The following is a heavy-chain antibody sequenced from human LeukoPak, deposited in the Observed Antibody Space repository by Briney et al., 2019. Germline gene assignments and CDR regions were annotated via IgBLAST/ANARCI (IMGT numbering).Heavy chain of an antibody. CDR3: ARGRSLHYFDY. Sequence: SETLSLTCGFYGESFSDYYWGWIRQPPGKGLEWIGEINHTGSTNYNPSLKSRVTISVDTSRNRFSLRLTSVTAADTAVYYCARGRSLHYFDYWGQGTLVTVSS. V-gene: IGHV4-34*01. CDR1: GESFSDYY. CDR2: INHTGST. J-gene: IGHJ4*02.